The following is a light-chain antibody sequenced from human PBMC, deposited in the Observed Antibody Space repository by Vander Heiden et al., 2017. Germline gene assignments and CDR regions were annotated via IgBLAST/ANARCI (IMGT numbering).Light chain of an antibody. CDR1: QSISDY. V-gene: IGKV1-39*01. CDR3: QQSYSSPFT. J-gene: IGKJ3*01. CDR2: AAS. Sequence: DIQMTQSPSSLSASVGDRVTIPCRASQSISDYLNWYQQKPGKAPNLLIYAASSLRSGVPSRFSGSGSATDFALTISSLQPEDFATYYCQQSYSSPFTFGPGTKVDIK.